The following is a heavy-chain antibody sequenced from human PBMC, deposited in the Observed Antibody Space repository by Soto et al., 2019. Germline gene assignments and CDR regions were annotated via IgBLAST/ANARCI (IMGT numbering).Heavy chain of an antibody. J-gene: IGHJ4*02. D-gene: IGHD5-18*01. CDR2: ISYDGSNK. V-gene: IGHV3-30*18. Sequence: QVQLVESGGGVVQPGRSLRLSCAASGFTFSSYGMHWVRQAPGKGLEWVVVISYDGSNKYYADSVKGRFTISRDNSKNTLYLQMNSLRAEDTAVYYCAKDPRGIQLWPYFDYWGQGTLVTGSS. CDR1: GFTFSSYG. CDR3: AKDPRGIQLWPYFDY.